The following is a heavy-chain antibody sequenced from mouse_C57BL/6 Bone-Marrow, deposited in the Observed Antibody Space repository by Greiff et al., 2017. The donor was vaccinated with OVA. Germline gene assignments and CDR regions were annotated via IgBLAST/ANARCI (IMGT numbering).Heavy chain of an antibody. J-gene: IGHJ2*01. Sequence: QVQLQQPGAELVKPGASVKLSCKASGYTFTSYWMQWVKQRPGQGLEWIGEIDPSDSYTNYNQKFKGKATLTVDTSSSTAYMQLSSLTSEDSAVYYGARNYPHWGQGTTLTVSS. CDR1: GYTFTSYW. CDR3: ARNYPH. D-gene: IGHD1-1*01. CDR2: IDPSDSYT. V-gene: IGHV1-50*01.